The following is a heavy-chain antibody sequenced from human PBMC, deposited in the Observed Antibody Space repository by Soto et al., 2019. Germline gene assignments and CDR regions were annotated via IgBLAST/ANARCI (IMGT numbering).Heavy chain of an antibody. Sequence: GASVKVSCKASGFTFTSSAVQWVRQARGQRLEWIGWIVVGSGNTNYAQKFQERVTITRDMSTSTAYMELSSSVTAADTAVYYCAGDCSSTSCYDSWGQGTLVTVSS. J-gene: IGHJ4*02. V-gene: IGHV1-58*01. CDR1: GFTFTSSA. CDR3: AGDCSSTSCYDS. CDR2: IVVGSGNT. D-gene: IGHD2-2*01.